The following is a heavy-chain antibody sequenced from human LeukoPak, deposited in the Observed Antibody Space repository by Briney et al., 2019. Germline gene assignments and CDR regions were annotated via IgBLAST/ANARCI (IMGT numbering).Heavy chain of an antibody. Sequence: PSESLSLTCIVSGGSMNNYYWSWIRQPPGKGLEWIGYVSYSGNTNYNSSLKSRASMSVDTSKNQFSLKLISVTAADTAMYYCARGVVAATLFWFDPWGQGTVVPVSS. V-gene: IGHV4-59*01. D-gene: IGHD2-15*01. J-gene: IGHJ5*02. CDR1: GGSMNNYY. CDR3: ARGVVAATLFWFDP. CDR2: VSYSGNT.